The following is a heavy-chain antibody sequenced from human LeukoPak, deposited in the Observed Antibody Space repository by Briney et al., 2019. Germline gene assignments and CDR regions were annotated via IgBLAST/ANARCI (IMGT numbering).Heavy chain of an antibody. CDR1: GFTFSSYG. Sequence: PGGSLRLSCAASGFTFSSYGMHWVRQAPGKGLEWVAVIWYDGSNKYYADSVKGRFTISRDNSKNTLYLQMNSLRAEDTAVYYCARDPGEYQLLHLDYWGQGTLVTVSS. V-gene: IGHV3-33*01. J-gene: IGHJ4*02. CDR2: IWYDGSNK. CDR3: ARDPGEYQLLHLDY. D-gene: IGHD2-2*01.